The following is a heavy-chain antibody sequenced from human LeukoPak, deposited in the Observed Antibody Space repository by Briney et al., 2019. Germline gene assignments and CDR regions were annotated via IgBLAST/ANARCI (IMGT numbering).Heavy chain of an antibody. J-gene: IGHJ5*02. V-gene: IGHV1-2*02. CDR1: GYTXTGYY. Sequence: ASVKVSCKASGYTXTGYYIHWVRQAPGQGLEWMGWINPNSGGTNYAQKFQGRVTMTRDTSISTAYVELSRLRSDDTAVYYCARVAYSSSAVHWFDPWGQGTLVTVFS. D-gene: IGHD6-6*01. CDR3: ARVAYSSSAVHWFDP. CDR2: INPNSGGT.